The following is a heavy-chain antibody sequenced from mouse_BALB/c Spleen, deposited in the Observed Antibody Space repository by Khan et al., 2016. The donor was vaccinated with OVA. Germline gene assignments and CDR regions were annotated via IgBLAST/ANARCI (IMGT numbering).Heavy chain of an antibody. Sequence: VQLKESGPELVKPGASVRISCKASGYTFTSYYIHWVKQRPGQGLEWIGWIFPGNGNSNYNERLKGKATLTADKSSSTAYMQLSSLTSEDSAVYFCARAGYGSFAYWGQGTLVTVSA. D-gene: IGHD2-10*02. CDR1: GYTFTSYY. CDR2: IFPGNGNS. J-gene: IGHJ3*01. V-gene: IGHV1S56*01. CDR3: ARAGYGSFAY.